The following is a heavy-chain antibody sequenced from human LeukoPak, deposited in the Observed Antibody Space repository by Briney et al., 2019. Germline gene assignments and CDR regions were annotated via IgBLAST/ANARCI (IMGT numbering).Heavy chain of an antibody. V-gene: IGHV3-7*01. CDR2: IKPDGSET. Sequence: QPGGSLRVSCAASGFTFRTNWMSWFRQAPGKGLEGVAHIKPDGSETYYVDSVKGRFTISRDNAKTSLYLQMNSLRVEDTAVYYCATAVSVAGDSWGQGTLVTVSS. J-gene: IGHJ5*01. D-gene: IGHD6-19*01. CDR3: ATAVSVAGDS. CDR1: GFTFRTNW.